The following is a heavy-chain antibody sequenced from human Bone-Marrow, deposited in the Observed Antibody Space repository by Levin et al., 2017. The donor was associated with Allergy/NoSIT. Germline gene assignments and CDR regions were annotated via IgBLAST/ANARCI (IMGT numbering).Heavy chain of an antibody. V-gene: IGHV3-74*01. D-gene: IGHD5-12*01. CDR1: GFTISSYW. J-gene: IGHJ4*02. CDR3: VGGGYSVSPKY. Sequence: HPGGSLRLSCAASGFTISSYWMHWVRQAPGKGLVWVSRIKSDGSSTSYADSVKGRFTISRDNAKNTLYLQMNSLRAEDTAVYYCVGGGYSVSPKYWGQGTLVTVSS. CDR2: IKSDGSST.